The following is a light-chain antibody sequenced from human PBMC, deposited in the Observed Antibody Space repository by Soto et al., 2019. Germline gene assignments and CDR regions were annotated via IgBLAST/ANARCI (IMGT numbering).Light chain of an antibody. J-gene: IGLJ2*01. CDR2: GNN. V-gene: IGLV1-51*01. Sequence: QSVLTQPPSVSAAPGQKVTISCSGSSSNIGNNYVSWYQQLPGTAPKLLIYGNNKRPSGIPDRFSGSKSGTSATLGITGLPTGDEADYYCGAWDSSLSAVVFGGGTKLTVL. CDR3: GAWDSSLSAVV. CDR1: SSNIGNNY.